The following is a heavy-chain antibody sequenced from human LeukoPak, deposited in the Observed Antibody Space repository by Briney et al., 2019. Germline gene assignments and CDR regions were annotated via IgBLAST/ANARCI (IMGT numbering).Heavy chain of an antibody. CDR2: ISWNSGSI. CDR3: AKEALAIAARQRYYYYYYMDV. D-gene: IGHD6-6*01. Sequence: GGSLRLSCAASGFTFDDYAMHWVRQAPGKGLEWVSGISWNSGSIGYADSVKGRFTISRDNAKNSLYLQMNSLRAEDTALYYRAKEALAIAARQRYYYYYYMDVWGKGTTVTVSS. J-gene: IGHJ6*03. CDR1: GFTFDDYA. V-gene: IGHV3-9*01.